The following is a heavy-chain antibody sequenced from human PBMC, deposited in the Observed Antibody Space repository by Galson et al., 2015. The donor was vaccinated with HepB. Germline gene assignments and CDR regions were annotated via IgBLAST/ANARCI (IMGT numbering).Heavy chain of an antibody. D-gene: IGHD3-3*01. J-gene: IGHJ3*02. CDR2: IIPIFGTA. CDR1: GGTFSSYA. Sequence: SVKVSCKASGGTFSSYAISWVRQAPGQGLEWMGGIIPIFGTANYAQKFQGRVTITAGESTSTAYMELSSLRSEDTAVYYCAREWTYYDFWSGYYDAFDIWGQGTMVTVSS. V-gene: IGHV1-69*13. CDR3: AREWTYYDFWSGYYDAFDI.